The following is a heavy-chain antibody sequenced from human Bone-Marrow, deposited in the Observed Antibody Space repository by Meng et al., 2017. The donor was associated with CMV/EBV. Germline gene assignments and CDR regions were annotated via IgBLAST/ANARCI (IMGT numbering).Heavy chain of an antibody. J-gene: IGHJ4*02. D-gene: IGHD6-13*01. V-gene: IGHV3-9*01. CDR3: AKDSSSSWKGPAY. CDR1: GFTFDDYA. CDR2: ISWNSGSI. Sequence: SLKISCAASGFTFDDYAMHWVRQAPGKGLEWVSGISWNSGSIGYADSVKGRFTISRDNAKNSLYLQMNSLRTEDTALYYCAKDSSSSWKGPAYWGQGKLVHVAS.